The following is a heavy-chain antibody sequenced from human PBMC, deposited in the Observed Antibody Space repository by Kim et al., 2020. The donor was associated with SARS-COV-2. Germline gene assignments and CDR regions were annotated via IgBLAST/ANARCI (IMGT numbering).Heavy chain of an antibody. V-gene: IGHV3-23*01. CDR2: IGGSGGST. J-gene: IGHJ2*01. CDR1: GFTFSSYA. Sequence: GGSLRLSCAASGFTFSSYAMSWVRQAPGKGLEWVSAIGGSGGSTYYADSVKGRFTISRDNSKNTLYLQMNSLRAEDTAVYYCAKDGLGLAAAGTNYWYFDLWGRGTLVTVSS. D-gene: IGHD6-13*01. CDR3: AKDGLGLAAAGTNYWYFDL.